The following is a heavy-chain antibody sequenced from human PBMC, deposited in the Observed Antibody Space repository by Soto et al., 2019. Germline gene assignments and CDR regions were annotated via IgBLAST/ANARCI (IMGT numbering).Heavy chain of an antibody. J-gene: IGHJ5*02. CDR2: INHSGST. Sequence: PSETLSLTCAVYGGSFSGYYWSWIRQPPGKGLEWIGEINHSGSTSYNPSLKSRVTISVDTSKNQFSLKLSSVTAADTAVYYCARGPITTNPRFDPWGQGTLVTVSS. CDR1: GGSFSGYY. CDR3: ARGPITTNPRFDP. D-gene: IGHD3-22*01. V-gene: IGHV4-34*01.